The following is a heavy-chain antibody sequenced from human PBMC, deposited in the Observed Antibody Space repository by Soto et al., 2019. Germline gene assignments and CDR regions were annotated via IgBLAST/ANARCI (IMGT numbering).Heavy chain of an antibody. J-gene: IGHJ6*02. CDR1: GGTFSSYA. CDR2: IIPIFGTA. D-gene: IGHD2-2*01. V-gene: IGHV1-69*13. CDR3: ARWDRIVVVPAAGYYYYGMDV. Sequence: SVKVSCKASGGTFSSYAISWVRQAPGQGLEWMGGIIPIFGTANYAQKFQGRVTITADESTSTAYMELRSLRSDDTAVYYCARWDRIVVVPAAGYYYYGMDVWGQGTTVTVSS.